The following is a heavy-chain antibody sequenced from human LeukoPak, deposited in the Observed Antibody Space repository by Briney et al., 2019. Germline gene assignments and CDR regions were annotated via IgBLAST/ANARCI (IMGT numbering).Heavy chain of an antibody. CDR3: TRESAEATAKFDY. J-gene: IGHJ4*02. D-gene: IGHD2-21*02. Sequence: PGRSLRLSCTASGFTFGDYAMDWVRQAPGKGLEWVGFIRSKAYGGTTEYAASVKGRFTISRDDSKSIAYLQMNSLKTEDTAVYYCTRESAEATAKFDYWGQGTPVTLSS. CDR2: IRSKAYGGTT. CDR1: GFTFGDYA. V-gene: IGHV3-49*04.